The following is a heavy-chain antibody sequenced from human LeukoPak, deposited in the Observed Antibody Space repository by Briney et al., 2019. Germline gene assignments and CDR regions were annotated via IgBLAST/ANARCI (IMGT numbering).Heavy chain of an antibody. CDR1: GFTFSSDA. CDR3: ARSTPGDYTLHLIDS. Sequence: PGGSLRLSCAASGFTFSSDAMHWVRQAPGKGLEWVAVISHDGTNKYYADSVKDRFTISRDNSKSILYLQMNSLRAEDTAVYYCARSTPGDYTLHLIDSWGQGTLVTVSS. V-gene: IGHV3-30-3*01. D-gene: IGHD3-3*01. J-gene: IGHJ4*02. CDR2: ISHDGTNK.